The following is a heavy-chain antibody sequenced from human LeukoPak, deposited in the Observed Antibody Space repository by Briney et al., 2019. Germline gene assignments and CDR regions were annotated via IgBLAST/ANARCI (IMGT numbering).Heavy chain of an antibody. V-gene: IGHV1-46*03. Sequence: ASVKVSCKASGYTFTSYYMHWVRQAPGQGLEWTGIINPSGGSTSYAQKFQGRVTMTRDTSTGTVYMELSSLRSEDTAVYYCAREREAWLVRGWFDPWGQGTLVTVSS. J-gene: IGHJ5*02. D-gene: IGHD6-19*01. CDR2: INPSGGST. CDR3: AREREAWLVRGWFDP. CDR1: GYTFTSYY.